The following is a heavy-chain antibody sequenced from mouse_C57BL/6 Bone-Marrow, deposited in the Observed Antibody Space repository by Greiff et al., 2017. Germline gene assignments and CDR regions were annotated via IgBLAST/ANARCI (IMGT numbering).Heavy chain of an antibody. Sequence: EVQLVESGGGLVQPKGSLKLSCAASGFTFNTYAMHWVRQAPGKGLEWVARIRSKSSNYATYYADSVKDRFTISRDDSQSMLYLQMNNLKTEDTAMYYCVRAFYGSSYRYFDVWGTGTTVTVSS. CDR2: IRSKSSNYAT. D-gene: IGHD1-1*01. CDR1: GFTFNTYA. J-gene: IGHJ1*03. CDR3: VRAFYGSSYRYFDV. V-gene: IGHV10-3*01.